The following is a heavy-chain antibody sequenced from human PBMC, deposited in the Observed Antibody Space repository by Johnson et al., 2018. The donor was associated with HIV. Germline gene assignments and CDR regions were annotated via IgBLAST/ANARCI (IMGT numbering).Heavy chain of an antibody. D-gene: IGHD2-15*01. J-gene: IGHJ3*02. Sequence: VQLVEYGGGVVRPGGSLRLSCAASGFTFDDYGMSWVRQAPGKGLEWVSGINWNGGSTGYADSVKGRFTISRDNAKNSLYLQMNSLRAEDTAGDYCSTGDIVVVVGAILLPLHDAFDIWGRGTVVTVSS. V-gene: IGHV3-20*04. CDR3: STGDIVVVVGAILLPLHDAFDI. CDR2: INWNGGST. CDR1: GFTFDDYG.